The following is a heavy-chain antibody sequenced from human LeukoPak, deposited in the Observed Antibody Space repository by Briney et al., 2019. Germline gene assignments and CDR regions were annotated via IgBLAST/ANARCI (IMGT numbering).Heavy chain of an antibody. V-gene: IGHV3-23*01. CDR3: AKGPIAVAALFYFQH. D-gene: IGHD6-19*01. J-gene: IGHJ1*01. CDR1: GFTFSSYA. Sequence: GGSLRLSCAASGFTFSSYAMSWVRQAPGKGLEWVSAISGSGGSTYYADSVKGRFTTSRDNSKNTLYLQMNSLRAEDTAVYYCAKGPIAVAALFYFQHWGQGTLVTVSS. CDR2: ISGSGGST.